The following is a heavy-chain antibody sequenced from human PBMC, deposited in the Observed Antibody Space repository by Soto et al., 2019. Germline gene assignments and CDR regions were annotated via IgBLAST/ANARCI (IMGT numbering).Heavy chain of an antibody. CDR2: ISSDGRNK. D-gene: IGHD6-13*01. CDR3: ARGVLAAAGPEMDV. J-gene: IGHJ6*02. CDR1: GFTFNIFE. V-gene: IGHV3-30*04. Sequence: AGSLRLSCAASGFTFNIFEMHWVRQAPGKGLEWVAVISSDGRNKFYADSVKGRFTISRDNAKNSLYLQMNSLRDEDTALYYCARGVLAAAGPEMDVWGQGTTVTVSS.